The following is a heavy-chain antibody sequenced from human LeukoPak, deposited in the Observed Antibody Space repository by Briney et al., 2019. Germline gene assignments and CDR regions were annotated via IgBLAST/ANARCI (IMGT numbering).Heavy chain of an antibody. CDR1: GYTFTSYD. D-gene: IGHD2-21*02. J-gene: IGHJ5*02. V-gene: IGHV1-8*01. CDR2: MNPNSGNT. Sequence: GASVKVSCEASGYTFTSYDINWVRQATGQGLEWMGWMNPNSGNTGYAQKFQGRVTMTRNTSISTAYMELSSLRSEDTAVYYCARAEYCGGDCYDAFDPWGQGTLVTVSS. CDR3: ARAEYCGGDCYDAFDP.